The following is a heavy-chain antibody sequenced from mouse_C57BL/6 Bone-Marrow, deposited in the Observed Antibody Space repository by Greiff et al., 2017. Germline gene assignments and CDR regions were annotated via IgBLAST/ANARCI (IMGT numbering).Heavy chain of an antibody. CDR1: GYTFTSYW. V-gene: IGHV1-72*01. CDR2: IDPNSGGT. Sequence: VQLQQPGAELVKPGASVKLSCKASGYTFTSYWMHWVKQRPGRGLEWIGRIDPNSGGTKYNEKFKSKATLTVDKPSSTADMQLSSLTSEDSAVYYCARRGFRSNYDAMDYWGQGTSVTVSS. D-gene: IGHD2-5*01. J-gene: IGHJ4*01. CDR3: ARRGFRSNYDAMDY.